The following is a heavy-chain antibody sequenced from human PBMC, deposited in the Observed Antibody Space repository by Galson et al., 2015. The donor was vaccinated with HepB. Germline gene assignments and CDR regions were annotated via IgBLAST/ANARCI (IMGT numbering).Heavy chain of an antibody. CDR2: ISGDSNYT. J-gene: IGHJ3*02. Sequence: SLRLSCAASGFTFSDYYMSWIRQAPGKGLELVSYISGDSNYTDYADSVKGRFTISRDNAKNSLYLLMNSLRAEDTAVYYCARDNPTTLDIWGQGTMVTVSS. D-gene: IGHD1-1*01. CDR1: GFTFSDYY. CDR3: ARDNPTTLDI. V-gene: IGHV3-11*06.